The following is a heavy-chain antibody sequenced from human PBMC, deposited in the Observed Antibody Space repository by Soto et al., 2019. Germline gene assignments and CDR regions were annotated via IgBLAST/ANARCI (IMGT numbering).Heavy chain of an antibody. D-gene: IGHD2-2*01. Sequence: QVQLVQSGAEVKKPGASVKVSCKASGYTFTSYDINWVRQATGQGLEWMGWMNPNSGNTGYAQKFQGRVTMTRNTPVSTAYMGPSSLRSEATAIYYCAVVPGYFDLWGRGTLVTVSS. CDR1: GYTFTSYD. CDR3: AVVPGYFDL. CDR2: MNPNSGNT. J-gene: IGHJ2*01. V-gene: IGHV1-8*01.